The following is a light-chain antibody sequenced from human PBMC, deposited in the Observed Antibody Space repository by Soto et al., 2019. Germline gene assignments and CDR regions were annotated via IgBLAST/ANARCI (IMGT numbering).Light chain of an antibody. CDR1: QDISSY. CDR2: AAA. V-gene: IGKV1-8*01. J-gene: IGKJ2*01. Sequence: AIRMTQSPSSFSASTGDRVTITCRASQDISSYLAWYQQKVGKAPKLLIYAAATVQRGAPSRFSGSESRTDFTLTISRLQSEDFATYYCQQYFSYPYTFGQGTKLEI. CDR3: QQYFSYPYT.